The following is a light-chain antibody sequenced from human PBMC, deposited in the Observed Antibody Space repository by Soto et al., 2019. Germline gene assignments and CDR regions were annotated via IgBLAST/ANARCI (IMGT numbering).Light chain of an antibody. CDR2: AAS. CDR3: QQSYDAPRT. Sequence: DIQLTQSPSSLSASLGDRVTIACRASQNINNFLNWYRQKPGKAPDLLIYAASSLQSGVPSRFSGSGSGTDFTLTISGLQPKDFETYFCQQSYDAPRTFGQGTKVDIX. J-gene: IGKJ1*01. CDR1: QNINNF. V-gene: IGKV1-39*01.